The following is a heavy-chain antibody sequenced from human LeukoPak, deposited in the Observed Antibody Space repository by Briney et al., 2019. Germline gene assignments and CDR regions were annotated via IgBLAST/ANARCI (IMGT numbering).Heavy chain of an antibody. Sequence: SETLSLTCTVSGGSISSGGYYWSWIRQHPGKGLEWIGYIYYSGSTYYNPSLKSRVTMSVDTSKNQFSLKLSSVTAADTAVYYCARLQYGSGSYYAFDIWGQGTMVTVSS. D-gene: IGHD3-10*01. CDR1: GGSISSGGYY. J-gene: IGHJ3*02. CDR3: ARLQYGSGSYYAFDI. V-gene: IGHV4-31*03. CDR2: IYYSGST.